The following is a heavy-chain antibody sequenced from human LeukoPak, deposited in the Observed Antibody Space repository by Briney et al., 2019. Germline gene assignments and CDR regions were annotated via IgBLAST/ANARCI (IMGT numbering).Heavy chain of an antibody. CDR2: INAGNGNT. Sequence: ASVKVSCKASGYTFTSYAMHWVRQAPGQRLEWMGWINAGNGNTKYSQKFQGRVTITRDTSASTAYMELSSLRSEDTAVYYCARDGDYCSSTSCYSYYYYGMDVWGQGTTVTVSS. CDR3: ARDGDYCSSTSCYSYYYYGMDV. D-gene: IGHD2-2*01. CDR1: GYTFTSYA. J-gene: IGHJ6*02. V-gene: IGHV1-3*01.